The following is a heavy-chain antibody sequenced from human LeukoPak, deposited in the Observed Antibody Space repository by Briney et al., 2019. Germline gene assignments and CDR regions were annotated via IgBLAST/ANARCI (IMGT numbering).Heavy chain of an antibody. CDR2: IYYSGST. CDR3: ARGFGSKGGSYFDY. J-gene: IGHJ4*02. CDR1: GGSISSYY. D-gene: IGHD3-10*01. V-gene: IGHV4-59*12. Sequence: SETLSLTCTVSGGSISSYYWSWIRQPPGKGLEWIGYIYYSGSTNYNPSLKSRVTISVDTSKNQFSLKLSSVTAADTAVYYCARGFGSKGGSYFDYWGQGTLVTVSS.